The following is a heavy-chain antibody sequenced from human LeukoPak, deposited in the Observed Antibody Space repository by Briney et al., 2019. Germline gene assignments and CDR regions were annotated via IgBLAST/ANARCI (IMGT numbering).Heavy chain of an antibody. CDR2: ISGSGGST. J-gene: IGHJ4*02. D-gene: IGHD1-26*01. CDR3: ARGWELLLRAKFDY. V-gene: IGHV3-23*01. CDR1: GFTFSSYA. Sequence: GGSLRLSCAASGFTFSSYAMSWVRQAPGKGLEWVSAISGSGGSTYYADSVKGRFTISRDNSKNTLYLQMNSLRAEDTAVYYCARGWELLLRAKFDYWGQGTLVTVSS.